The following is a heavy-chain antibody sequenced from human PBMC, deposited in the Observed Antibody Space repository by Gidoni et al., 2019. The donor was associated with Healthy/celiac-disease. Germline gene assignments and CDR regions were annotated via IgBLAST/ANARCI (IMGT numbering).Heavy chain of an antibody. CDR3: ARGGDIAAAGPAY. CDR1: GFTFSSYG. Sequence: QVQLVESGGGVVQPGRSLRLSCAASGFTFSSYGMHWVRQAPGKGLEWVAVIWYDGSNKYYADSVKGRFTISRDNSKNTLYLQMNSLRAEDTAVYYCARGGDIAAAGPAYWGQGTLVTVSS. J-gene: IGHJ4*02. V-gene: IGHV3-33*01. CDR2: IWYDGSNK. D-gene: IGHD6-13*01.